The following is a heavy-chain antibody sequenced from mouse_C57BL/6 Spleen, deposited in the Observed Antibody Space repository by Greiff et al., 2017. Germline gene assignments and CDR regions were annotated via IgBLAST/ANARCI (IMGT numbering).Heavy chain of an antibody. D-gene: IGHD2-3*01. CDR3: ARNGIYDGYYGFAY. Sequence: VMLVESGPGLVAPSQSLSITCTVSGFSLTSYAISWVRQPPGKGLEWLGVLWTGGGTNYNSALKSRLSISKDNSKSQVFLKMNSLQSDDTARYYCARNGIYDGYYGFAYWGQGTLVTVSA. CDR1: GFSLTSYA. V-gene: IGHV2-9-1*01. J-gene: IGHJ3*01. CDR2: LWTGGGT.